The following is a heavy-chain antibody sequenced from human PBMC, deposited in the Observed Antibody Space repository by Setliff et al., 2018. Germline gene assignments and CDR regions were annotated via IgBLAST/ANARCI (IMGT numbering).Heavy chain of an antibody. Sequence: SETLSLTCTVSGGPISSSNYYWGWIRQPPGKGLEWIGYIHGRGSTNYNPSLKSRVTISVDTSNNQFSLNLNSVSAADTAVYYCAKIKPGGGSFDIWGQGTMVTVSS. J-gene: IGHJ3*02. CDR2: IHGRGST. D-gene: IGHD3-10*01. CDR3: AKIKPGGGSFDI. V-gene: IGHV4-39*07. CDR1: GGPISSSNYY.